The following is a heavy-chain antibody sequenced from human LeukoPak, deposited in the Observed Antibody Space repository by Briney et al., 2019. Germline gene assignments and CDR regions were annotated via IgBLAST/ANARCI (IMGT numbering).Heavy chain of an antibody. J-gene: IGHJ4*02. Sequence: SETLSLTCTVSGDSFSLYYWSWIRQPAGKGLEWIGRIYTSGSTNYNPSLKSRVTMSVDTSKNQFSLKLSSVTAADTAVYYCARSYYDSSGYNHYWGQGTLVTVSS. CDR3: ARSYYDSSGYNHY. D-gene: IGHD3-22*01. CDR2: IYTSGST. V-gene: IGHV4-4*07. CDR1: GDSFSLYY.